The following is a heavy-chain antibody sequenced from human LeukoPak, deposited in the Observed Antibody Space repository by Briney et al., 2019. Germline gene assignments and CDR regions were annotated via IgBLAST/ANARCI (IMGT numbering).Heavy chain of an antibody. D-gene: IGHD1-1*01. Sequence: PSETLSLTCAVYGGSFSGYYWSWIRQPPGKGLEWIGEINHSGSTNCNPSLKSRVTISVDTSKNQFSLKLSSVTAADTAVYYCARGRGWNHAGYYYYGMDVWGQGTTVTVSS. CDR2: INHSGST. V-gene: IGHV4-34*01. CDR1: GGSFSGYY. J-gene: IGHJ6*02. CDR3: ARGRGWNHAGYYYYGMDV.